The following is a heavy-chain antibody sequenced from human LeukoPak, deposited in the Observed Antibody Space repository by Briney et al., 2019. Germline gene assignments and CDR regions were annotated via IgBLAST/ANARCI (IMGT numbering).Heavy chain of an antibody. CDR2: IGSDNTTI. V-gene: IGHV3-48*01. CDR1: GFPFRRYT. D-gene: IGHD6-13*01. Sequence: GGSLRLSCAASGFPFRRYTLNWVRQAPGKGLEWISYIGSDNTTIDYADSVKGRFTISRDNAKNSLCLHMSSLRAEDTAVYYCAKGMVAAAGPPYMDVWGKGTTVTV. CDR3: AKGMVAAAGPPYMDV. J-gene: IGHJ6*03.